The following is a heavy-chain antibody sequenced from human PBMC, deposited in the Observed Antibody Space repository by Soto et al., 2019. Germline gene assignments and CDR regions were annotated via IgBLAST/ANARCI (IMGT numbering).Heavy chain of an antibody. CDR2: IAPDASQI. Sequence: QVHLVESGGGVVQPGRSLRLSCAASGFTFSGKTMYWVRQAPGKGLEWVALIAPDASQIYYADSVKGRFTISRDNSKNTLYLQRNSLRAEDTSLYLCATDIHATWLLNSWGQGTLVTVSS. CDR3: ATDIHATWLLNS. J-gene: IGHJ4*02. D-gene: IGHD2-2*02. CDR1: GFTFSGKT. V-gene: IGHV3-30-3*01.